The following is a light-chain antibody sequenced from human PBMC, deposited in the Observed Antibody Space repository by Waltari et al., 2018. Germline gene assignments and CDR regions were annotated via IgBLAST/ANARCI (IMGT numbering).Light chain of an antibody. CDR3: CSYAGSSTWV. CDR2: DVS. J-gene: IGLJ3*02. V-gene: IGLV2-23*02. CDR1: SSGVGGYNY. Sequence: QSALTQPASGSGSPGQSITISCTGTSSGVGGYNYVSWYQQHPGKAPKLIIYDVSKRPSGVSNRFSGSKSGNTASLTISGPQAEDEADYYCCSYAGSSTWVFGGGTKLTVL.